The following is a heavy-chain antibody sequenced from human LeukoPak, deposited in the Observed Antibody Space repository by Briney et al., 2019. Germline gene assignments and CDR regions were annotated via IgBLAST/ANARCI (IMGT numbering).Heavy chain of an antibody. V-gene: IGHV4-31*03. CDR3: ARDVYSGYDSDAFDI. Sequence: PSETLSLTCTVSGGSISSGGYYWSWIRQHPGKGLEWIGYIYYSGSTYSNPSLKSRVTISVHTSKNQFSLKLRSAPAPDTAVYSCARDVYSGYDSDAFDIWGQGTLVTVSS. J-gene: IGHJ3*02. D-gene: IGHD5-12*01. CDR1: GGSISSGGYY. CDR2: IYYSGST.